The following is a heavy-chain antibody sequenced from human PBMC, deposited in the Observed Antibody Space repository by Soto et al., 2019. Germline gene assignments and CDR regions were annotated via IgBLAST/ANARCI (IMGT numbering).Heavy chain of an antibody. V-gene: IGHV3-33*01. J-gene: IGHJ4*02. CDR3: ARDKAQHYYDSSGD. Sequence: QVQLVESGGGVVQPGRSLRLSCAASGFSFSSYGMHWVRQAPGKGLEWVAVISYDGSTKYYADSVKGRFTISRDNSKNTLCLQMNSLRAEDTAVYYCARDKAQHYYDSSGDWGQGTLVTVSS. CDR1: GFSFSSYG. CDR2: ISYDGSTK. D-gene: IGHD3-22*01.